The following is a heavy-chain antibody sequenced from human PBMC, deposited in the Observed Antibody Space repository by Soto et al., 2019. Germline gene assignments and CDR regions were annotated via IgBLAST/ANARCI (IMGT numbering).Heavy chain of an antibody. CDR1: GFTFSSYA. CDR3: AQYCSSTSCSDAFDI. D-gene: IGHD2-2*01. CDR2: ISGSGGST. J-gene: IGHJ3*02. V-gene: IGHV3-23*01. Sequence: GGSLRLSCAASGFTFSSYAMSWVRQAPGKGLEWVSAISGSGGSTYYADSVKGRFTISRDNSKKTLYLQMNSLRAEDTALYYCAQYCSSTSCSDAFDIWGQGTMVTVSS.